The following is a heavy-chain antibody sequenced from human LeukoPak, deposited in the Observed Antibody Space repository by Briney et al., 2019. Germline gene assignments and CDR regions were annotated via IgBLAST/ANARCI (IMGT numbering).Heavy chain of an antibody. CDR1: GGSFSGYY. Sequence: SETLSLTCAVYGGSFSGYYWSWIRQPPGKGLEWIGEINHSGSTYYNPSLKSRVTISVDTSKNQFSLNLSSVTAADTAVYYCARVPTTNYYGMDVWGQGTTVTVSS. D-gene: IGHD4-17*01. CDR3: ARVPTTNYYGMDV. V-gene: IGHV4-34*09. J-gene: IGHJ6*02. CDR2: INHSGST.